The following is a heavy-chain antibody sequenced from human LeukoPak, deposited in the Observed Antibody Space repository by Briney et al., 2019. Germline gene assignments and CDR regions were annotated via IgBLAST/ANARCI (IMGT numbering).Heavy chain of an antibody. CDR3: ARGPGYYYDSSGYQNPSYYFDY. CDR1: GGSISSGSYY. V-gene: IGHV4-61*02. Sequence: SETLSLTCAVSGGSISSGSYYWSWIRQPAGKGLEWIGRISTSGSTNYNPSLKSRVTISVDTSKNQFSLKLSSVTAADTAVYYCARGPGYYYDSSGYQNPSYYFDYWGQGTLVTVSS. D-gene: IGHD3-22*01. J-gene: IGHJ4*02. CDR2: ISTSGST.